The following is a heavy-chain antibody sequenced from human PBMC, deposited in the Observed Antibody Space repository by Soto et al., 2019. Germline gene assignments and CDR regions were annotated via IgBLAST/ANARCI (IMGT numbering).Heavy chain of an antibody. CDR3: ATTVYYYDTSGLY. CDR1: GGSISSYY. CDR2: IYYRGST. Sequence: SETLSLTCTVSGGSISSYYWSWVRQPPGKGLEWIGYIYYRGSTNYNPSLKSRVTISVDTSKNQFSLKLSSVTAADTAVYYCATTVYYYDTSGLYWGQGTLVTVSS. V-gene: IGHV4-59*08. D-gene: IGHD3-22*01. J-gene: IGHJ4*02.